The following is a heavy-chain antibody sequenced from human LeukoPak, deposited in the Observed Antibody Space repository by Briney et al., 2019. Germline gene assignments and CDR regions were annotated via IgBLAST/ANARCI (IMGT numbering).Heavy chain of an antibody. Sequence: GGSLRLSCAASGFTFSSYWMSWVRQAPGKGLEWVANIKQDGSDKYYVDSVKGRFTISRDNAKNSLYLQMNSLRAEDTAVYYCARDLGAGQWLALIFDYWGQGTLVTVSS. D-gene: IGHD6-19*01. J-gene: IGHJ4*02. CDR3: ARDLGAGQWLALIFDY. CDR1: GFTFSSYW. CDR2: IKQDGSDK. V-gene: IGHV3-7*01.